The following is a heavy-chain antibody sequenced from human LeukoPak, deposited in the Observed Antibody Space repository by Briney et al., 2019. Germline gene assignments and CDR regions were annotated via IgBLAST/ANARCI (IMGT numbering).Heavy chain of an antibody. J-gene: IGHJ2*01. Sequence: GRSLRLSCAASGFTFDDYAMHWVRQAPGKGLERVSGISWNSGSIGYADSVKGRFTISRDNAKNSLYLQMNSLRAEDTALYYCAKDFIEGIAAAGTGYFDLWGRGTLVTVSS. CDR2: ISWNSGSI. V-gene: IGHV3-9*01. CDR1: GFTFDDYA. CDR3: AKDFIEGIAAAGTGYFDL. D-gene: IGHD6-13*01.